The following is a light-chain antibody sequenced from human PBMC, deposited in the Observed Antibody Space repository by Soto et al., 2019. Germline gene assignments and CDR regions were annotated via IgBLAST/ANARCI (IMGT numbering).Light chain of an antibody. CDR3: QQSYDTPLNGRT. J-gene: IGKJ2*02. V-gene: IGKV3-20*01. CDR2: GSS. Sequence: EVVLTQSPGTLSLSPGERATLSCRASQSVSNNYLAWYQQKPGQSPKLLIFGSSDRATGIPDRFSGSGSGTDFTLTISSLEPEDFAVYYCQQSYDTPLNGRTFGQGTKLEIK. CDR1: QSVSNNY.